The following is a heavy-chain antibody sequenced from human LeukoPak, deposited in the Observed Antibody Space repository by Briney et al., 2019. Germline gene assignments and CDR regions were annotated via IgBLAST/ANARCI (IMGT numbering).Heavy chain of an antibody. V-gene: IGHV6-1*01. J-gene: IGHJ5*02. D-gene: IGHD1-26*01. CDR3: AREVEVGATWPWFDP. CDR1: AAGVSSNSAA. Sequence: SQTLSLTCAMSAAGVSSNSAAVIWIRQSPSRGLEWLGRTYYRSKWYNDYAVSVKSRITITPDTSKSQFALQLNSVTLEDTAVYFYAREVEVGATWPWFDPWGQGTLVTVSS. CDR2: TYYRSKWYN.